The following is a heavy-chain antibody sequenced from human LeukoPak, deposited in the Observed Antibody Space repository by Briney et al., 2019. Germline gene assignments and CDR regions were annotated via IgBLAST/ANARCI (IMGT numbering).Heavy chain of an antibody. D-gene: IGHD1-26*01. CDR2: INSDGSSI. CDR3: AKKAQYNGNYPLDY. V-gene: IGHV3-74*01. CDR1: GFTFSSHW. J-gene: IGHJ4*02. Sequence: GGSLRLSCAASGFTFSSHWMHWVRQAPGKGLVWVSRINSDGSSISYADSVKGRFTISRDNAKNTLYLQMNSLRAEDTALYFCAKKAQYNGNYPLDYWGQGTLVTVSS.